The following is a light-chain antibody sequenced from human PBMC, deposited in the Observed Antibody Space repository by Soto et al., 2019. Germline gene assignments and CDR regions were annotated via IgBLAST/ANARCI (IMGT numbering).Light chain of an antibody. J-gene: IGKJ2*01. V-gene: IGKV3-20*01. CDR1: QTVSTNY. CDR3: QQYGGSPHT. CDR2: DAS. Sequence: EIVLTQSPGTLSLPPGERATLSCRASQTVSTNYLAWYQQKPGQAPRLVIYDASSRATGIPERFSGSGSRTDFTLTISRLEPEDFAVYYCQQYGGSPHTFGQGTKLEIK.